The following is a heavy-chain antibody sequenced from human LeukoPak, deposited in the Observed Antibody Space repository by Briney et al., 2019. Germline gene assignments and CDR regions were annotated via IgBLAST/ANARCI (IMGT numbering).Heavy chain of an antibody. J-gene: IGHJ4*02. CDR2: IYYSGST. CDR1: GGSISSSSYY. Sequence: SENLSLTCTVSGGSISSSSYYWGWIRQPPGKGLEWIGSIYYSGSTYYNPSLKSRVTISVDTSKNQFSLKLSSVTAADTAGYYCARSPRGYSYEYYFDYWGQGTLVTVSS. V-gene: IGHV4-39*01. D-gene: IGHD5-18*01. CDR3: ARSPRGYSYEYYFDY.